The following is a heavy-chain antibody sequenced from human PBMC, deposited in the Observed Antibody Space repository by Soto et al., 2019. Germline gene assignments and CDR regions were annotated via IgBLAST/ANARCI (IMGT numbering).Heavy chain of an antibody. V-gene: IGHV1-69*13. CDR2: IIPIFGTA. Sequence: ASVKVSCKASGGTFSSYAISWVRQAPGQGLEWMGGIIPIFGTANYAQKFQGRVTITADESTSTAYMELSSLRSEDTAVYYCARGRTSGTTGTSTTYYYGMDVWGQGTTVTVSS. CDR3: ARGRTSGTTGTSTTYYYGMDV. J-gene: IGHJ6*02. CDR1: GGTFSSYA. D-gene: IGHD1-1*01.